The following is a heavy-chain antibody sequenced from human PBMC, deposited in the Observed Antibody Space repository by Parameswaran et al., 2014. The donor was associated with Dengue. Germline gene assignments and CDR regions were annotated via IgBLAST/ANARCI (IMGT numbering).Heavy chain of an antibody. V-gene: IGHV4-31*02. CDR3: ARNVDTNFDY. D-gene: IGHD5-18*01. J-gene: IGHJ4*02. Sequence: WIRQPPGKGLEWIGYIYYSGSTYYNPSLKSRVTISVDTSKNQFSLKLSSVTAADTAVYYCARNVDTNFDYWGQGTLVTVSS. CDR2: IYYSGST.